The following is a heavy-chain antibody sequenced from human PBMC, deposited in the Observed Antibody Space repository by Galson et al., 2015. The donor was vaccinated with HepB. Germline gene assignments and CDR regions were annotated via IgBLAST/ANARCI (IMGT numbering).Heavy chain of an antibody. CDR2: MSYYGSNE. V-gene: IGHV3-30-3*01. CDR1: GFTFRNYA. Sequence: SLRLSCAASGFTFRNYAMHWVRQAPGKGLEWVAVMSYYGSNEYYADSVKGRFTISRDNSKNTLYLQMNSLRAEDTALYYCARDEGATVTTTFDYWGQGTLVTVSS. J-gene: IGHJ4*02. CDR3: ARDEGATVTTTFDY. D-gene: IGHD4-17*01.